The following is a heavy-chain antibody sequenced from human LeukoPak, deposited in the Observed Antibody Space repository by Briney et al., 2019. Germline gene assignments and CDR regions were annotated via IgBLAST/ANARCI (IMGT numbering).Heavy chain of an antibody. CDR3: TRDSYISNVYYGMDV. CDR2: INPDGSHT. V-gene: IGHV3-74*01. J-gene: IGHJ6*02. Sequence: GGSLRLSCAASGFTFSSYSMNWVRQAPGKGLVWISRINPDGSHTSYADSVKGRFTISRDNAKNTLYLQMNSLRAEDAAVYFCTRDSYISNVYYGMDVWGQGATVTVSS. CDR1: GFTFSSYS. D-gene: IGHD1-26*01.